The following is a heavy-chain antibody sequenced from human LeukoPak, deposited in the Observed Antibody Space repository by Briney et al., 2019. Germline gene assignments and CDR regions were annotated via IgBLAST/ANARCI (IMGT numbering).Heavy chain of an antibody. CDR1: GFSFSNFG. J-gene: IGHJ6*02. CDR2: ISYDGSNK. D-gene: IGHD6-13*01. Sequence: GGSLRLSCAASGFSFSNFGMHLVRQAPGKGLEWVAVISYDGSNKYYADSVKGRFTISRDNSKNTLYLQMNSLRAEDTAVYYCAKVDQQLVRDYYYYGMDVWGQGTTVTVSS. CDR3: AKVDQQLVRDYYYYGMDV. V-gene: IGHV3-30*18.